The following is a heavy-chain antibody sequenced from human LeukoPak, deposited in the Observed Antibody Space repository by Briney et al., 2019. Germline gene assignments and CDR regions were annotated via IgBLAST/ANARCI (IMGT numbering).Heavy chain of an antibody. V-gene: IGHV4-61*02. D-gene: IGHD3-10*01. CDR1: GGSISSGSYY. CDR2: IYTSGST. J-gene: IGHJ6*03. Sequence: NPSETLSLTRTVSGGSISSGSYYWSWIRQPAGKGLEWIGRIYTSGSTNYNPSLKSRVTISVDTSKNQFSLKLSSVTAADTAVYYCARADGSGSYYRYYYYYYMDVWGKGTTVTVSS. CDR3: ARADGSGSYYRYYYYYYMDV.